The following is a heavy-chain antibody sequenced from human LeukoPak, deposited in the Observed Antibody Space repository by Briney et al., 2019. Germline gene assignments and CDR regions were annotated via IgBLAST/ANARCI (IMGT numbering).Heavy chain of an antibody. Sequence: GGSLRLSCAASGFTVSSKYMSWVRQAPGKGLEWLSVIYSGGDTYYADSVKGRFTISRDNSKNMIYLEMSSLTAEDTAVYYCAKERNLEIAVAGTIFYYWGQGTLVTVSS. V-gene: IGHV3-66*01. CDR3: AKERNLEIAVAGTIFYY. D-gene: IGHD6-19*01. CDR1: GFTVSSKY. CDR2: IYSGGDT. J-gene: IGHJ4*02.